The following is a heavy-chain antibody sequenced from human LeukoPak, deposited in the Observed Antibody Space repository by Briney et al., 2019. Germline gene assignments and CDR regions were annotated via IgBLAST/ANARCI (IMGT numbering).Heavy chain of an antibody. CDR3: AKSYHDSGCLIDY. Sequence: GGSLRLSCAASGFTFSSYAMSWVRQAPGRGPEWVASIKNNAATTDYADSVKGRFTISRDNSKNTLYLQMNSLRAEDTAVYYCAKSYHDSGCLIDYWGQGTLVTVSS. V-gene: IGHV3-23*01. J-gene: IGHJ4*02. CDR2: IKNNAATT. CDR1: GFTFSSYA. D-gene: IGHD6-19*01.